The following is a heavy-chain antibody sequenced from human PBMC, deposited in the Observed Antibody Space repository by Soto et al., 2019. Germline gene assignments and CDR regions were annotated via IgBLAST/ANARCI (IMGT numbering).Heavy chain of an antibody. CDR1: GYTFTSYY. D-gene: IGHD3-22*01. Sequence: QVQLVQSGAEVKKPGASVKVSCKASGYTFTSYYMHWVRQAPGQGLEWMGIINPSGGSTSYGQKFQGRVTMARDTSTSTIYMELSSLRSEDTAVYYCARYYYDSSGYYHFDSWGQGTLVTVSS. J-gene: IGHJ4*02. CDR3: ARYYYDSSGYYHFDS. CDR2: INPSGGST. V-gene: IGHV1-46*03.